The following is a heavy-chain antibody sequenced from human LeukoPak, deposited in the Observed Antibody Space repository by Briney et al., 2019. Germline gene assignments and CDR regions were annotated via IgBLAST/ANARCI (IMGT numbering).Heavy chain of an antibody. CDR1: GFTFDDYA. D-gene: IGHD3-3*01. CDR3: AKASYYDFWSGYYPPVYFDY. CDR2: ISWNSGSI. J-gene: IGHJ4*02. V-gene: IGHV3-9*01. Sequence: PGRSLRLSCAASGFTFDDYAMPWVRQAPGKGLEWVSGISWNSGSIGYADSVKGRFTISRDNAKNSLYLQMNSLRAEDTALYYCAKASYYDFWSGYYPPVYFDYWGQGTLVTVSS.